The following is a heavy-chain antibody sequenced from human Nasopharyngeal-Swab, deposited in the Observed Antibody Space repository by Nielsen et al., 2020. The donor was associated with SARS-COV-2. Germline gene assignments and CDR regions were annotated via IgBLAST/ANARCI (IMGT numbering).Heavy chain of an antibody. D-gene: IGHD3-22*01. V-gene: IGHV1-46*01. CDR2: IIPSGGST. J-gene: IGHJ6*02. CDR3: ARDKSMIVVVITTHPYGMDV. Sequence: WVRQAPGQGLEWMGIIIPSGGSTSYAQKLQGRVTMTRDTSTSTVYMELSSLRSEDTAVYYCARDKSMIVVVITTHPYGMDVWGQGTTVTVSS.